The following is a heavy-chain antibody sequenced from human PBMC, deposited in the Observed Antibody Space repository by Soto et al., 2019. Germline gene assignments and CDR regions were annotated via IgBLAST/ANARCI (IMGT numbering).Heavy chain of an antibody. J-gene: IGHJ5*02. Sequence: QVQVVQSGPELKKPGASVKVSCKAQGYIFTKYGIGWVRQAPGHGLEWMGLINVYNGDRKVAQKFQDRVSMTTVTATDTAYMELKSLRSGDTAVYYCARLQLGGDRMLNWFDPWGQGTLVTVSS. CDR2: INVYNGDR. D-gene: IGHD2-21*02. CDR1: GYIFTKYG. V-gene: IGHV1-18*01. CDR3: ARLQLGGDRMLNWFDP.